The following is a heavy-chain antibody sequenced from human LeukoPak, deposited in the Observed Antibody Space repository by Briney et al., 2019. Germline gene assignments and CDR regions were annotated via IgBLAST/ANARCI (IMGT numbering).Heavy chain of an antibody. Sequence: GGSLRLSCAVSGFTVSGNYMSWVRQAPGKGLEWVSAISGSGGSTYYADSVKGRFTISRDNSKNTLYLQMNSLRAEDTAVYYCAKDGGYSGYDWLNYYYYYGMDVWGQGTTVTVSS. CDR2: ISGSGGST. CDR1: GFTVSGNY. V-gene: IGHV3-23*01. D-gene: IGHD5-12*01. J-gene: IGHJ6*02. CDR3: AKDGGYSGYDWLNYYYYYGMDV.